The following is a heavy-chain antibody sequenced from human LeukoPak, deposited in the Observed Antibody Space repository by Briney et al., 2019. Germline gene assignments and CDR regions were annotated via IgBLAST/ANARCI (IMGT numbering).Heavy chain of an antibody. D-gene: IGHD3-22*01. Sequence: SVKVSCKASGYTFTGYYMHWVRQAPGQGLEWMGGIIPIFGTANYAQKFQGRVTITTDESTSTAYMELSSLRSEDTAVYYCARADLKDDSSGYYNYWGQGTLVTVSS. CDR3: ARADLKDDSSGYYNY. V-gene: IGHV1-69*05. J-gene: IGHJ4*02. CDR2: IIPIFGTA. CDR1: GYTFTGYY.